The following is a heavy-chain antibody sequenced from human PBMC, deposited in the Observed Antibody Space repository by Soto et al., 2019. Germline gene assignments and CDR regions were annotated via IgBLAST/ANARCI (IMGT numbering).Heavy chain of an antibody. CDR2: INQDGGEK. D-gene: IGHD6-19*01. CDR3: ARDTAVASFRYYYGMDV. CDR1: GFTFTTYW. V-gene: IGHV3-7*01. J-gene: IGHJ6*02. Sequence: PGGYLRLSCAASGFTFTTYWMSWVRQAPGKGLEWVANINQDGGEKFYVDSVKGRFTISRDNAKNSLYLQMNSLRAEDTAVYYCARDTAVASFRYYYGMDVWGQGTTVTVSS.